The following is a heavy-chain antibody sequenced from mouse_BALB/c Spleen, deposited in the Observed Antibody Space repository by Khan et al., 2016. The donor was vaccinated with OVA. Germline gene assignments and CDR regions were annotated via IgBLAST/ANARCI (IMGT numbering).Heavy chain of an antibody. Sequence: VQLKESGPGLVKPSQSLSLTCTVTGYSITSGYAWNWIRQFPGNKLEWMGYISYSGVTSYTPSLKSRISITRDTSKNQFFLQLNSVTTEDTATYYCARRNYYGYYFDYWGQGTTLTGSS. J-gene: IGHJ2*01. D-gene: IGHD1-1*01. CDR3: ARRNYYGYYFDY. CDR2: ISYSGVT. V-gene: IGHV3-2*02. CDR1: GYSITSGYA.